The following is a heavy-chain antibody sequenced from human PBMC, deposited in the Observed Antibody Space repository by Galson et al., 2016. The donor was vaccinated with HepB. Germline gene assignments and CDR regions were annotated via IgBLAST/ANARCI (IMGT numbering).Heavy chain of an antibody. D-gene: IGHD3-3*01. CDR3: ARDRRNAYFGVVSGPYYYYGMDV. V-gene: IGHV4-31*03. CDR2: SYSNGDT. J-gene: IGHJ6*02. CDR1: GGSVSSRSYC. Sequence: TLSLTCTLSGGSVSSRSYCWTWIRQQPGKGLEWIGYSYSNGDTSYNPSLQSRATISVDTSNDQFSLRLISATAADTAVDFCARDRRNAYFGVVSGPYYYYGMDVWGPGTTVTVS.